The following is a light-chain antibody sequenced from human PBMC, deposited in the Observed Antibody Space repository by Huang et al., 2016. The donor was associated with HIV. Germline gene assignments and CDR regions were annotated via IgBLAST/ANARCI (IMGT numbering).Light chain of an antibody. CDR3: QQSYFTPLT. J-gene: IGKJ4*01. Sequence: DLQMTHSPSSLSASVGDRVTITCRASQTITTYLSWYQQKPGKAPKLLIYGASSLHSGVPSRCSGSGSGTDFTLTISSLQPEDFATYYCQQSYFTPLTFGGGTRLEIK. CDR1: QTITTY. CDR2: GAS. V-gene: IGKV1-39*01.